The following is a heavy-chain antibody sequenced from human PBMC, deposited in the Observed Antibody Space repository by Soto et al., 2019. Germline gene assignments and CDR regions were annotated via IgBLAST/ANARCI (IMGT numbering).Heavy chain of an antibody. D-gene: IGHD3-10*01. J-gene: IGHJ4*02. CDR3: AREDYYGSESYYPPSDY. V-gene: IGHV1-18*01. CDR1: GYTFTSYG. Sequence: QVQLVQSGAEVKKPGASVKVSCKASGYTFTSYGISWVRQAPGQGLEWMGWISAYNGNTNYAQKLQGRVTMTTDTSTSTAYMELRSLRSDDTAVYYCAREDYYGSESYYPPSDYWGQGTLVTVSS. CDR2: ISAYNGNT.